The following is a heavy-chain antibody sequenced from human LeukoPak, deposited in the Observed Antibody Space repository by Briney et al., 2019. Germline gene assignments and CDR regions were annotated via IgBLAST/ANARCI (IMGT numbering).Heavy chain of an antibody. D-gene: IGHD3-10*01. CDR1: GFTFSSYE. Sequence: PGGSLRLSCAASGFTFSSYEMNWVRQAPGKGLEWVSYISSSGSTIYYADSVKGRFTISRDNAKNSLYLQMNSLRAEDTAVYYCASLYGSGSYYIKHYYYCGMDVWGQGTTVTVSS. CDR2: ISSSGSTI. V-gene: IGHV3-48*03. CDR3: ASLYGSGSYYIKHYYYCGMDV. J-gene: IGHJ6*02.